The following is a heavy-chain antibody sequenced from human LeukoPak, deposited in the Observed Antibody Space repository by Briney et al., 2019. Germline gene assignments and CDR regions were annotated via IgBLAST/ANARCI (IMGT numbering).Heavy chain of an antibody. CDR3: AKEGDLVGVTYYFDY. D-gene: IGHD1-26*01. CDR1: GFTFSSYG. Sequence: GGSLRLSCAASGFTFSSYGIHWVRQAPGKGLEWVAFIRNDGSNKYYADSAKGRFTVSRDNSKNTLYLQMNSLRVEDAAVYYCAKEGDLVGVTYYFDYWGQGTLVTVSS. CDR2: IRNDGSNK. V-gene: IGHV3-30*02. J-gene: IGHJ4*02.